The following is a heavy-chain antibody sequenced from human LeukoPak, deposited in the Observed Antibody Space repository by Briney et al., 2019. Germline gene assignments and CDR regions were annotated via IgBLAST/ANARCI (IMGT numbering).Heavy chain of an antibody. Sequence: ASVKVSCKASGYTFTSYYIHWVRQAPGQGLEWMGIINPGGGSASYAQNFQGRVTMTRDTSTRTVYMELSSLRSEDTAVYYCARGLVGAISDYWDQGTLVTVSS. V-gene: IGHV1-46*01. CDR1: GYTFTSYY. CDR2: INPGGGSA. D-gene: IGHD1-26*01. J-gene: IGHJ4*02. CDR3: ARGLVGAISDY.